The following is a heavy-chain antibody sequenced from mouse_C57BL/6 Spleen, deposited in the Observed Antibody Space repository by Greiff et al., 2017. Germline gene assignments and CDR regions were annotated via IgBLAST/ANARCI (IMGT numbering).Heavy chain of an antibody. CDR1: GYTFTDYN. V-gene: IGHV1-18*01. CDR3: ARGVGDGNPFAY. Sequence: VQLQQSGPELVKPGASVKIPCKASGYTFTDYNMDWVKQSHGKSLEWIGDINPNNGGTIYNQKFKGKATLTVDQSSSTAYMELRSLTSEDTAVYYCARGVGDGNPFAYWGQGTLVTVSA. D-gene: IGHD2-1*01. CDR2: INPNNGGT. J-gene: IGHJ3*01.